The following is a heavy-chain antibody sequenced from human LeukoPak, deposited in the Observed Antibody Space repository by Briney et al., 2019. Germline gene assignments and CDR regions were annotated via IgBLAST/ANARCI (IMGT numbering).Heavy chain of an antibody. CDR3: ARHFDRDGYKSNAFDI. CDR1: GGSFSSSSDY. V-gene: IGHV4-39*01. CDR2: MYYSGST. Sequence: SETLSLTCTVSGGSFSSSSDYWGWIRQPPGKGLEWIGSMYYSGSTYYNASLRSRVTISVDTSKNQFSLKLSSVTAADTAVYYCARHFDRDGYKSNAFDIWGQGTMVTVSS. D-gene: IGHD5-24*01. J-gene: IGHJ3*02.